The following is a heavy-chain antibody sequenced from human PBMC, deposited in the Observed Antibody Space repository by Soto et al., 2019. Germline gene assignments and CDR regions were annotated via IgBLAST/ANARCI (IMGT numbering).Heavy chain of an antibody. CDR1: GGSISSGGYY. D-gene: IGHD3-10*01. CDR2: IYYSGST. CDR3: ARLITMVREVIIGFDP. Sequence: SETLSLTCTVSGGSISSGGYYWSWIRQYPGKGLEWIGYIYYSGSTYYNPSLKSRVTISVDTSKNQFSLKLSSVTAADTAVYYCARLITMVREVIIGFDPWGQGTLVTVSS. V-gene: IGHV4-31*03. J-gene: IGHJ5*02.